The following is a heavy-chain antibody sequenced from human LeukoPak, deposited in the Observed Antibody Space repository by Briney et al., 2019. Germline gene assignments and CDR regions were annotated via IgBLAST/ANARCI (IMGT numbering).Heavy chain of an antibody. Sequence: ASVKVSCKASGGTFSSYTISWVRQAPGQGLEWMGRIIPILGIANYAQKFQGRVTITVDKSTSTAYMELSSLRSEDTAVYYCARGVRPATAIPGAFDIWGQGTMVTVSS. J-gene: IGHJ3*02. V-gene: IGHV1-69*02. CDR1: GGTFSSYT. D-gene: IGHD2-2*02. CDR3: ARGVRPATAIPGAFDI. CDR2: IIPILGIA.